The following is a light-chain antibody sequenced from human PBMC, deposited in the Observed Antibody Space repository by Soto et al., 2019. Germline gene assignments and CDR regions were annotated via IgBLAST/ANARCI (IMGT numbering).Light chain of an antibody. J-gene: IGKJ1*01. CDR2: GAS. CDR3: QQYHNWPQT. Sequence: EIVMTQSPATLAVSRGERATLSCRASHSVSSNLAWYQQRPGQAPRLLISGASTRATGIPARFSGSGSGTEFTLAISSLQSADFGVYYCQQYHNWPQTFGQGTEVDI. CDR1: HSVSSN. V-gene: IGKV3-15*01.